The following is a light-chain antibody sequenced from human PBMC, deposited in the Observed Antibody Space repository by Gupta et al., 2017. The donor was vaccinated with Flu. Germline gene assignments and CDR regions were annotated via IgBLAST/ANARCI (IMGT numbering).Light chain of an antibody. J-gene: IGLJ3*02. CDR1: SSNIENNY. Sequence: QSVLTQPPSVSAAPGQKVTISCPGSSSNIENNYVSWSQQLPGTAPKLLIYENSKRPSGIPERFSGSKSDTSATLGSTGLQTGDEADYYCGTGDSSRSAWVFGGGTKLTVL. CDR2: ENS. CDR3: GTGDSSRSAWV. V-gene: IGLV1-51*01.